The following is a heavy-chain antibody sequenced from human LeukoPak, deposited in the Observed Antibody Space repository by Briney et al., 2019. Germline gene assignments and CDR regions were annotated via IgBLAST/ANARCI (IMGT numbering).Heavy chain of an antibody. CDR1: GFTFNSYG. V-gene: IGHV3-30*02. Sequence: PGGSLRLSCAASGFTFNSYGTHWVRQAPGKGLEWVAFIRYDGSNKYYADSVKGRFTISRDNSKNTLYLQMNSLRAEDTAVYYCAKKKAVADKDYFDYWGQGTLVTVSS. J-gene: IGHJ4*02. CDR2: IRYDGSNK. D-gene: IGHD6-19*01. CDR3: AKKKAVADKDYFDY.